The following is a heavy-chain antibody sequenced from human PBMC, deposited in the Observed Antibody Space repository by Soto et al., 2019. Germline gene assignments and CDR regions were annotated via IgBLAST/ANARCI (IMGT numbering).Heavy chain of an antibody. J-gene: IGHJ4*02. CDR2: MNPNSGNT. V-gene: IGHV1-8*01. D-gene: IGHD1-26*01. CDR3: ARERSGSSDY. CDR1: GYTFTSYD. Sequence: QVQLVQSWAEVKKLGAPVKVSCKPSGYTFTSYDINWVGKAPGQGLEWMGWMNPNSGNTGYAQKFQGRVTMTRNTSISTAYMELSSLRSEDTAVYYCARERSGSSDYWGQGTLVTVSS.